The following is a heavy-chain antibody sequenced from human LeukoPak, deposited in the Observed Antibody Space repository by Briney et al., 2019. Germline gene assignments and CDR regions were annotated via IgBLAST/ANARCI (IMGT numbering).Heavy chain of an antibody. J-gene: IGHJ3*02. Sequence: SETLSLTCTVSGDSISSYFWCWIRQPPGKGLEWIGEINHSGSTNYNPSLKSRVTISVDTSKNQFSLKLSSVTAADTAVYYCARDLTYFYGSGTYPGAFDIWGQGTMVTVSS. CDR3: ARDLTYFYGSGTYPGAFDI. V-gene: IGHV4-34*09. D-gene: IGHD3-10*01. CDR2: INHSGST. CDR1: GDSISSYF.